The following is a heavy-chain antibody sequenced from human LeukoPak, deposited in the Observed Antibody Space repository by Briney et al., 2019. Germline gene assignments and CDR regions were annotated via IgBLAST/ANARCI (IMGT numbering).Heavy chain of an antibody. J-gene: IGHJ6*02. D-gene: IGHD4-17*01. CDR3: AREHGDYQLTYMVGYYYYGMDV. V-gene: IGHV3-21*01. CDR1: GFTFSSYS. CDR2: ISSSSSYI. Sequence: GGSLRPSCAASGFTFSSYSMNWVRQAPGKGLEWVSSISSSSSYIYYADSVKGRFTISRDNAKNSLYLQMNSLRAEDTAVYYCAREHGDYQLTYMVGYYYYGMDVWGQGTTVTVSS.